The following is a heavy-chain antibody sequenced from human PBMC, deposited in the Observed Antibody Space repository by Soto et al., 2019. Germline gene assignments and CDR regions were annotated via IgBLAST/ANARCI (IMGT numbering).Heavy chain of an antibody. CDR1: GFTFSDYY. V-gene: IGHV3-11*01. D-gene: IGHD6-19*01. J-gene: IGHJ6*02. CDR2: ISSSGSTI. CDR3: ARGKSIRWQWLVLETGGMDV. Sequence: NPGGSLRLSCAASGFTFSDYYMSWIRQAPGKGLEWVSYISSSGSTIYYADSVKGRFTISRDNAKNSLYLQMNSLRAEDTAVYYCARGKSIRWQWLVLETGGMDVWGQGTTVTVSS.